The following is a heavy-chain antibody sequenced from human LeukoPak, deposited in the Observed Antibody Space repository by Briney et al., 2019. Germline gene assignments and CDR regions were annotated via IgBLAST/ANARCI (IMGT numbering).Heavy chain of an antibody. D-gene: IGHD6-13*01. CDR3: ARRPAGYSSSWGYYYYYGMDV. CDR2: INHSGST. J-gene: IGHJ6*02. CDR1: GGSFSGYY. V-gene: IGHV4-34*01. Sequence: SETLSPTCAVYGGSFSGYYWSWIRQPPGKGLEWIGEINHSGSTNYNPSLKSRVTISVDTSKNQFSLKLSSVTAADTAVYYCARRPAGYSSSWGYYYYYGMDVWGQGTTVTVSS.